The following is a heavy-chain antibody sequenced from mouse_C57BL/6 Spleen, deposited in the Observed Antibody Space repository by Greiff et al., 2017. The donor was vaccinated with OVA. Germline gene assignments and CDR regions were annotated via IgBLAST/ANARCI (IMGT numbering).Heavy chain of an antibody. CDR2: INPSNGGT. Sequence: QVQLQQSGTELVKPGASVKLSCKASGYTFTSYWMHWVKQRPGQGLEWIGNINPSNGGTNYNEKFKSKATLTVDKSSSTAYMQLSSLTSEDSAVYYCERDYYGSSYRTIFDYWGRGTTLTVSS. J-gene: IGHJ2*01. V-gene: IGHV1-53*01. D-gene: IGHD1-1*01. CDR3: ERDYYGSSYRTIFDY. CDR1: GYTFTSYW.